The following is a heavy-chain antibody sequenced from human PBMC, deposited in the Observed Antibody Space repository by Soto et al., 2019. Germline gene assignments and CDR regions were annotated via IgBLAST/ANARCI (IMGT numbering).Heavy chain of an antibody. J-gene: IGHJ4*02. CDR3: ARVLGVAKGDY. CDR2: INAGNGNT. Sequence: GASVKVSCNASGYTFTSYAIHWVRQAPGQRLEWMGWINAGNGNTKYSQKFQGRVTITRDTSASTAYMELSSLRSQDTAVYYCARVLGVAKGDYWGQGTLVTVSS. CDR1: GYTFTSYA. V-gene: IGHV1-3*01. D-gene: IGHD3-3*01.